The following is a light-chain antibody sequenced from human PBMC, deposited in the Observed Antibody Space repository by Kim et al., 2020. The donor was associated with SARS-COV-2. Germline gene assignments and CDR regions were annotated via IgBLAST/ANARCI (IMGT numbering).Light chain of an antibody. Sequence: RTGTRTCTGNSNNVGNRGAAWLQQHQGHPPKLLSYRNNNRPSGISERVSASRSRNTASLTITGLQPEDEADYYCSAWDSSLSAWVFGGGTQLTVL. CDR3: SAWDSSLSAWV. V-gene: IGLV10-54*01. CDR2: RNN. J-gene: IGLJ3*02. CDR1: SNNVGNRG.